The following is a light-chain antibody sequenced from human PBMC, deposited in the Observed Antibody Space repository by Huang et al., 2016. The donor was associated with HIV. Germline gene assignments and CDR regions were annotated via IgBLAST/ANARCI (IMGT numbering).Light chain of an antibody. V-gene: IGKV1-33*01. CDR1: QDVDNY. CDR2: DTS. CDR3: QQFESLPHT. Sequence: DIQMTQSPASLSASIGDRVTLACQASQDVDNYLNWYQQKPGKAPKLLISDTSILQTGVPLRFSASGSGTHFTFIINSLQPEDVATYFCQQFESLPHTFGQGTKLDI. J-gene: IGKJ2*01.